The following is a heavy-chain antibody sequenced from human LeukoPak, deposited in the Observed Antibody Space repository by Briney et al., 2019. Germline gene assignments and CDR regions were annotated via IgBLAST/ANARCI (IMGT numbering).Heavy chain of an antibody. CDR2: INPKNGGT. D-gene: IGHD3-10*01. J-gene: IGHJ5*02. V-gene: IGHV1-2*02. Sequence: ASVKVSCKASGYTFTGNYVHWVRRAPGQGLEWMGWINPKNGGTIYAQKFQGRVTMTRDTSISTAYMELSSLRSDDTAVYYCARGRLGTWFGELKAWGQGTLVTVSS. CDR1: GYTFTGNY. CDR3: ARGRLGTWFGELKA.